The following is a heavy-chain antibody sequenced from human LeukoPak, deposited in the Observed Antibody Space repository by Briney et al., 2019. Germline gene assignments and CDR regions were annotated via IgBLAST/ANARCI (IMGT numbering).Heavy chain of an antibody. J-gene: IGHJ4*02. Sequence: SETLSLTCTVSGASISNYYWSWIRRPPGKGLQWIGYIYYSGSTNYNPSLKSRVTLSIDTSKNQFSLKLSSVTAADTAVYYCARHLGGYDSYYFDYWGQGALVTVSS. CDR2: IYYSGST. V-gene: IGHV4-59*08. CDR1: GASISNYY. D-gene: IGHD5-12*01. CDR3: ARHLGGYDSYYFDY.